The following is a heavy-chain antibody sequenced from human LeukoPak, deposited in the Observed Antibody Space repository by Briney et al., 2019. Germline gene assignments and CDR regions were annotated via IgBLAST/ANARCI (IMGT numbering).Heavy chain of an antibody. D-gene: IGHD6-13*01. V-gene: IGHV3-7*01. Sequence: GGSLRLSCAASGFTFSSYSMNWVRQAPGKGLEWVANIKQDGSEKYYVDSVKGRFTISRDNAKNSLYLQMNSLRAEDTAVYYCARDAYSSSWYYYYYGMDVWGQGTTVTVSS. CDR2: IKQDGSEK. CDR3: ARDAYSSSWYYYYYGMDV. CDR1: GFTFSSYS. J-gene: IGHJ6*02.